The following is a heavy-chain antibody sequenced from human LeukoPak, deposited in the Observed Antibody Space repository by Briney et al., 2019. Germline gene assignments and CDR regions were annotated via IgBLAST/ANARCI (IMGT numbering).Heavy chain of an antibody. CDR3: ARLSRITMVRGAMDA. V-gene: IGHV5-51*01. Sequence: GESLKISCKGSGYIFTDYWIAWVRQMPGQGLEWMGLIYPRDSEIRNSPSFQGQVTISADKSINTAYLQWSTLKASVTAIYYCARLSRITMVRGAMDAWGQGTPVTVSS. D-gene: IGHD3-10*01. CDR1: GYIFTDYW. J-gene: IGHJ6*02. CDR2: IYPRDSEI.